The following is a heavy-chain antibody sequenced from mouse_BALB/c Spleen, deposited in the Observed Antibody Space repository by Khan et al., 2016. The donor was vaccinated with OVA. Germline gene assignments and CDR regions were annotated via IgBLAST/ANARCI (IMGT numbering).Heavy chain of an antibody. V-gene: IGHV1S81*02. CDR3: TRGGYGGFAY. CDR1: GYAFTNYQ. D-gene: IGHD3-1*01. J-gene: IGHJ3*01. Sequence: QGQLQQSGAELVKPGASVKLSCKASGYAFTNYQMYWVKQRPGQGLEWIGEINPSNGGTNFNEKFKSKATLTGDQPSSTAYMQLSSLTSEDSAVYYCTRGGYGGFAYWGQGTLVTVSA. CDR2: INPSNGGT.